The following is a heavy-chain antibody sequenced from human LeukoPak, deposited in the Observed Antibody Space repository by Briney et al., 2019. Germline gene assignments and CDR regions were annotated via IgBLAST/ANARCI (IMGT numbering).Heavy chain of an antibody. CDR3: ARGSVITFGGVTQTGGNWFDP. CDR1: GGSISSYY. Sequence: PSETLSLTCTVSGGSISSYYWSWIRQPAGKGLEWIGRIYSGGNTNYNPSLKSRVTMSVDTSKKQFSLKLSSVAAADTAVYYCARGSVITFGGVTQTGGNWFDPWGQGTLVTVSS. D-gene: IGHD3-16*01. J-gene: IGHJ5*02. CDR2: IYSGGNT. V-gene: IGHV4-4*07.